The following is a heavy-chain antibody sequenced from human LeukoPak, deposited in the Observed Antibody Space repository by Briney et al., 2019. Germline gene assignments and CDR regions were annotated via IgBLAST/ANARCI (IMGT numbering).Heavy chain of an antibody. D-gene: IGHD6-19*01. CDR1: GFTFSSYW. J-gene: IGHJ4*02. CDR2: IKQDGSEK. V-gene: IGHV3-7*03. Sequence: PGGSLRLSCAASGFTFSSYWMSWVRQAPGKGLEWVANIKQDGSEKYYVDSVKGRFTISRDYAKNSLYLQMDSLRAEDTAVYYCAKTTAGYSSGRYPGWPIDYWGQGTLVTVSS. CDR3: AKTTAGYSSGRYPGWPIDY.